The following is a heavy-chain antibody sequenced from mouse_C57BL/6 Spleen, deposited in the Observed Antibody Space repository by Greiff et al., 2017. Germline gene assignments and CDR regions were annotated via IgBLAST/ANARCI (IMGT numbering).Heavy chain of an antibody. J-gene: IGHJ2*01. D-gene: IGHD4-1*01. CDR1: GFSLTSYG. CDR3: AKLEVTGALFDY. V-gene: IGHV2-3*01. Sequence: VKLMESGPGLVAPSQSLSITCTVSGFSLTSYGVSWVRQPPGKGLAWLGAIWGDGSTNYHPTLISRLSISKYNSKSQVFIELNSLQTDDTATYYCAKLEVTGALFDYWGQGTTLTVSS. CDR2: IWGDGST.